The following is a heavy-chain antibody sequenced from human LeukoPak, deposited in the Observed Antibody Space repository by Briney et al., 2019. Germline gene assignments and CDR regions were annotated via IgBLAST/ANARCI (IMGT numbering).Heavy chain of an antibody. CDR2: ISSSGSTI. Sequence: GGSLRLSCAASGFTLNNYAMSWVRQAPGKGLEWVSYISSSGSTIYYADSVKGRFTISRDNAKNSLYLQMNSLRVEDTAVYYCAREFRGSNNFDYWGQGTLVTVSS. J-gene: IGHJ4*02. D-gene: IGHD3-10*01. V-gene: IGHV3-48*03. CDR1: GFTLNNYA. CDR3: AREFRGSNNFDY.